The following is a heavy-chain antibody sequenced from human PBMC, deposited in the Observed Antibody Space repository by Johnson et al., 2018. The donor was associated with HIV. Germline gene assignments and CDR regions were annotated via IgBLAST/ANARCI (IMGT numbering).Heavy chain of an antibody. CDR2: ISWYGGTT. D-gene: IGHD2-21*01. CDR1: GFTFHDYA. CDR3: ARVGMAVRFCGFDI. Sequence: VQLVESGGVVVQPGGSLRLSCAASGFTFHDYAMHWVRQAPGKGLEWVSLISWYGGTTHYADSVKGRFTISRDNSKNSLYLQMNSLRAEDTAFYLCARVGMAVRFCGFDIWGQGTMVTVSS. J-gene: IGHJ3*02. V-gene: IGHV3-43D*03.